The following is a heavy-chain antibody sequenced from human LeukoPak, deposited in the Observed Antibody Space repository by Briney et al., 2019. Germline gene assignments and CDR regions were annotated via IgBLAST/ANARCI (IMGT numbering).Heavy chain of an antibody. J-gene: IGHJ4*02. CDR2: ISSSSSTI. CDR1: GFTFSSYS. Sequence: GGSLRLSCAASGFTFSSYSMNWVRQAPGKGLEWVSYISSSSSTIYYADSVKGRFTISRDNAKNSLYLQMNSLRAEDTAVYYCARAPATYSSSNYFDYWGQGTLVTVSS. D-gene: IGHD6-6*01. V-gene: IGHV3-48*01. CDR3: ARAPATYSSSNYFDY.